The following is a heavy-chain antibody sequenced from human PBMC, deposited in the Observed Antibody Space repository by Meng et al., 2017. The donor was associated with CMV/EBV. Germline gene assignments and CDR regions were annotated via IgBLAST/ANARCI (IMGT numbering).Heavy chain of an antibody. V-gene: IGHV2-5*01. Sequence: FSLATSGAGVGWIRQAPGKALEWLALIYWNDDKRYRPSLNSRLTMIRDTSENLVVLRMTDMDPVDTATYYCAHTTHVLRDNHWSYYFEYWDQGTLVTVSS. CDR1: FSLATSGAG. CDR3: AHTTHVLRDNHWSYYFEY. J-gene: IGHJ4*02. D-gene: IGHD2-8*02. CDR2: IYWNDDK.